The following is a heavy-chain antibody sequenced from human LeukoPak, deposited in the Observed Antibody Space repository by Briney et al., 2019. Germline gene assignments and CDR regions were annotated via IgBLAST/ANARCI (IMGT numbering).Heavy chain of an antibody. CDR1: GGSISSYY. CDR2: IYTSGST. V-gene: IGHV4-4*07. Sequence: SETLSLTCTVSGGSISSYYWSWIRQPAGKGLEWIGRIYTSGSTNYNPSLKSRVTMSVDTSKNQFSLKLSSVTAADTAVYYCARDSQYQLLGYFDYWGQGALVTVS. J-gene: IGHJ4*02. D-gene: IGHD2-2*01. CDR3: ARDSQYQLLGYFDY.